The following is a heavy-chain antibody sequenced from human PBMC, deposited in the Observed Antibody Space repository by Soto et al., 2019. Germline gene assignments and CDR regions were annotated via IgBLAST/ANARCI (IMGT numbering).Heavy chain of an antibody. CDR1: GFTFSDYY. D-gene: IGHD4-17*01. Sequence: GGSLRLSCAASGFTFSDYYMSWIRQAPGKGLEWVSYISSSGSTIYYADSVKGRFTISRDNAKNSLYLQMSSLRAEDTAVYYCARRNDYGDCPPFDYWGQGNLVTVSS. CDR3: ARRNDYGDCPPFDY. CDR2: ISSSGSTI. V-gene: IGHV3-11*01. J-gene: IGHJ4*02.